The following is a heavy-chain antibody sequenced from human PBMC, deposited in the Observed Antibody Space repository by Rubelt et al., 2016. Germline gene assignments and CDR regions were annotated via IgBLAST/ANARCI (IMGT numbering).Heavy chain of an antibody. CDR2: ISTETDGGTT. CDR1: GFTFINAW. J-gene: IGHJ2*01. Sequence: EVQLVEYGGGLVQPGGSLSLSCAASGFTFINAWMNWVRQAPGKGLEWVGRISTETDGGTTDYAAPVQGRFTISRDDSKNTVYLQMNSLKTEDTAVYYCTTEPLGSDWYFDLWGRGTLVTVSS. V-gene: IGHV3-15*07. CDR3: TTEPLGSDWYFDL. D-gene: IGHD2-15*01.